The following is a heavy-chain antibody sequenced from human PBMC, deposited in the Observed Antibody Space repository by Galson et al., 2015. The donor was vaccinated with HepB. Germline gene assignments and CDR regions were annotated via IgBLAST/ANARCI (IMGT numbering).Heavy chain of an antibody. CDR2: INTYDGDT. Sequence: SVTVSCKASGYTFGTYGISWVRQAPGQGLEWIGWINTYDGDTNYAQKFQGRVTMTIDTSTTTSFMELRTLRSADTAVYYCVRDVRYSNQLFFYQGMDVWGQGTTVTVSS. J-gene: IGHJ6*02. V-gene: IGHV1-18*01. CDR1: GYTFGTYG. D-gene: IGHD4-11*01. CDR3: VRDVRYSNQLFFYQGMDV.